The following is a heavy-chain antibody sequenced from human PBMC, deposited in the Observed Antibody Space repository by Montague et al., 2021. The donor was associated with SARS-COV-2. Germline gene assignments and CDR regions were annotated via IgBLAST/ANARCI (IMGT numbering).Heavy chain of an antibody. V-gene: IGHV4-39*02. CDR3: ARGMIRGVTTPFDY. CDR1: SGSIISSGYY. J-gene: IGHJ4*02. D-gene: IGHD3-10*01. CDR2: IYYSGTT. Sequence: SETLSLSCSLSSGSIISSGYYWGWIRQPPGKELELIGNIYYSGTTYYNPSLQSRGTISVDTSKNHLSLRLSSVTAADTAVYFCARGMIRGVTTPFDYWGQGGQVTVSS.